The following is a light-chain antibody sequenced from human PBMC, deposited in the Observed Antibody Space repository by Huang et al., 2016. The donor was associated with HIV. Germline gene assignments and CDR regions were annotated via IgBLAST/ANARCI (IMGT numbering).Light chain of an antibody. Sequence: EIVLTQSPGTLSLSPGERATLSCRASHSVSKIYLAWYQQKPGQSPRLLIYGAPSRATVIPHRFSGGGAGTDFTLTISRLDPEDFAVYFCHQYGSLPRTFGQGTKVEI. J-gene: IGKJ1*01. CDR2: GAP. CDR1: HSVSKIY. CDR3: HQYGSLPRT. V-gene: IGKV3-20*01.